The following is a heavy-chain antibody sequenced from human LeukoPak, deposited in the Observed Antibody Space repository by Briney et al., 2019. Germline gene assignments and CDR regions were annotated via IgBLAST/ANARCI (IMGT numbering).Heavy chain of an antibody. V-gene: IGHV1-46*01. CDR2: INPSGGST. CDR1: GYTFTGYY. CDR3: ARDHGQWLVRRPDAFDI. J-gene: IGHJ3*02. Sequence: ASVKVSCKASGYTFTGYYMHWVRQAPGQGLEWMGWINPSGGSTSYAQKFQGRVTMTRDMSTSTVYMELSSLRSEDTAVYYCARDHGQWLVRRPDAFDIWGQGTMVTVSS. D-gene: IGHD6-19*01.